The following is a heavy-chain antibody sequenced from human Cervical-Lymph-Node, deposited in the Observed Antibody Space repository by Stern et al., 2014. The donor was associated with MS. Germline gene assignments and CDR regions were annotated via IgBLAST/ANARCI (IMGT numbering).Heavy chain of an antibody. CDR1: GGSISSYY. Sequence: QLQLQESGPGKVKPSETLSLTCSVSGGSISSYYCSWVRQPAGKGLEWIGRINTFRSTNFNPSLRSRLTMSVDTSKTQFSLKLKSVTAADTAVYYCARGVLGFGEFPYGMDVWGQGTTVTVSS. J-gene: IGHJ6*02. D-gene: IGHD3-10*01. CDR3: ARGVLGFGEFPYGMDV. V-gene: IGHV4-4*07. CDR2: INTFRST.